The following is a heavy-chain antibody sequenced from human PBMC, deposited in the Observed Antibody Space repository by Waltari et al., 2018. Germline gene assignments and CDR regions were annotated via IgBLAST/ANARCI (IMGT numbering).Heavy chain of an antibody. D-gene: IGHD3-3*01. CDR2: NSSSGSTR. CDR3: ARGGLRSGYGGDY. CDR1: GFTLSSYE. V-gene: IGHV3-48*03. J-gene: IGHJ4*02. Sequence: EVQLVESGGGLVQPGGSLRLSCAASGFTLSSYEMNWVRQAPGKGLEWVSYNSSSGSTRYYADTVKGRFTIYRNHAKNSLYLQMNSLRAEDTAVYYCARGGLRSGYGGDYWGQGTLVTVSS.